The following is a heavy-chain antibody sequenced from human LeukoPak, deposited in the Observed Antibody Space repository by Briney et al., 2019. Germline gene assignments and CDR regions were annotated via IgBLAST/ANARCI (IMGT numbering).Heavy chain of an antibody. Sequence: ASVKVSCKASGYTFTSYGISWVRQAPGQELEWMGWISAYNGNTNYAQKLQGRVTMTTDTSTSTAYMELRSLRSDDTAVYYCARDSDGSMVRGVIPDGWFDPWGQGTLVTVSS. CDR2: ISAYNGNT. J-gene: IGHJ5*02. CDR3: ARDSDGSMVRGVIPDGWFDP. V-gene: IGHV1-18*01. D-gene: IGHD3-10*01. CDR1: GYTFTSYG.